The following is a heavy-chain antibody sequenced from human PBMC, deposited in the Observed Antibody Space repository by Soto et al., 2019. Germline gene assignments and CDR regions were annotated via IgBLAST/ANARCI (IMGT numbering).Heavy chain of an antibody. V-gene: IGHV3-74*01. D-gene: IGHD6-13*01. CDR3: ASLVPAARIAAAGNDY. Sequence: EVQLVESGGGLVQPGGSLRLSCVASGSTFRSNGLHWVAKAPGKGLLWVSRINGDGSSTSYADSVKGRFTIFRDNAKNTLYLQMNSLRAEDTAVYFCASLVPAARIAAAGNDYWGQGTLVTVSS. CDR2: INGDGSST. CDR1: GSTFRSNG. J-gene: IGHJ4*02.